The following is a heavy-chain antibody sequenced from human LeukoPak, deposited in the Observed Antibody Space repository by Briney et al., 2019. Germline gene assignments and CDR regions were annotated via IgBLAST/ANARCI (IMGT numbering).Heavy chain of an antibody. CDR1: GGSMSTYF. V-gene: IGHV4-4*07. Sequence: SETLSLTCLVSGGSMSTYFWSWIRQPAGKGLEWIGRISSSGSTNYNPSLKSRVTISVDTSKNQFSLKLSSVTAADTAVCFCARGPYSYDSSGAFDIWGQGTMVTVSS. D-gene: IGHD3-22*01. J-gene: IGHJ3*02. CDR3: ARGPYSYDSSGAFDI. CDR2: ISSSGST.